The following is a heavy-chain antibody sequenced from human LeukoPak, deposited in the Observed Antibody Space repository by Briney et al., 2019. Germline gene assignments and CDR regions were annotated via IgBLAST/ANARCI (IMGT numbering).Heavy chain of an antibody. V-gene: IGHV3-53*01. CDR2: IYSGGST. D-gene: IGHD4-17*01. J-gene: IGHJ4*02. Sequence: GGSLRLSCAASGFTFSSNYMSWVRQAPGKGLEWVSVIYSGGSTYYADSVKGRFTISRDNSTNTLYLQMNSLRAEDTAVYYCARGVDGDYSFDYWGQGTLVTVSS. CDR3: ARGVDGDYSFDY. CDR1: GFTFSSNY.